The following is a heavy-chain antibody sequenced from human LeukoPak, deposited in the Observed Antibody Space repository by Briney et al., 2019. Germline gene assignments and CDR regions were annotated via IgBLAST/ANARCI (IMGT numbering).Heavy chain of an antibody. CDR2: IYTSGST. CDR3: ARDDYDFGVYYYYYMDV. CDR1: GFTFDDYA. J-gene: IGHJ6*03. Sequence: GSLRLSCAASGFTFDDYAMHWVRQPAGKGLEWIGRIYTSGSTNYNPSLKSRVTMSVDTSKNQFSLKLSSVTAADTAVYYCARDDYDFGVYYYYYMDVWGKGTTVTVSS. D-gene: IGHD3-3*01. V-gene: IGHV4-4*07.